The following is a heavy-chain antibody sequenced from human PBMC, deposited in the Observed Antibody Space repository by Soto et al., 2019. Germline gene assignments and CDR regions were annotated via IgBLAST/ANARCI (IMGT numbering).Heavy chain of an antibody. CDR2: IIPIFGTA. CDR3: ASISSKYYDILTGFSRPQTNDY. V-gene: IGHV1-69*13. CDR1: GGTFSSYA. J-gene: IGHJ4*02. D-gene: IGHD3-9*01. Sequence: GASVKVSCKASGGTFSSYAISWVRQAPGQGLEWMGGIIPIFGTANYAQKFQGRVTITADESTSTAYMELSSLRSEDTAVYYCASISSKYYDILTGFSRPQTNDYWGQGTLVTVSS.